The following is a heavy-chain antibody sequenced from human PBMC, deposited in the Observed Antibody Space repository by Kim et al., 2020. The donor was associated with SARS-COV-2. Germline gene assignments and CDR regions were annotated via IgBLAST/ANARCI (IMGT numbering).Heavy chain of an antibody. J-gene: IGHJ5*02. Sequence: ASVKVSCKASGYTFTGYYMHWVRQAPGQGLEWMGWINPNSGGTNYAQKFQGRVTMTRDTSISTAYMELSRLRSDDTAVYYCARDLWRYDILTGYVDWFDPWGQGTLVTVSS. D-gene: IGHD3-9*01. CDR3: ARDLWRYDILTGYVDWFDP. CDR1: GYTFTGYY. CDR2: INPNSGGT. V-gene: IGHV1-2*02.